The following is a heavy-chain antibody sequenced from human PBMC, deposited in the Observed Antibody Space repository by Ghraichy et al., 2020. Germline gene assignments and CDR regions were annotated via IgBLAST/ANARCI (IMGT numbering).Heavy chain of an antibody. V-gene: IGHV3-48*02. J-gene: IGHJ4*02. CDR3: ARVGSCSGGNCYGFDS. CDR2: INGGSGTI. CDR1: EFSFSTYS. Sequence: GGSLRLSCAASEFSFSTYSMSWVRQAPGKGLDWVSYINGGSGTIYYLDSVKGRFTISRDNAKNSLYLQMSSLRDEDTAVYYCARVGSCSGGNCYGFDSWGQGTLVTVSS. D-gene: IGHD2-15*01.